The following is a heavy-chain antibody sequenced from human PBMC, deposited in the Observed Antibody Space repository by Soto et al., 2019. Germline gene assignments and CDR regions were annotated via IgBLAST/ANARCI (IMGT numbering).Heavy chain of an antibody. J-gene: IGHJ4*02. V-gene: IGHV1-8*01. D-gene: IGHD3-22*01. Sequence: ASVKVSCKASGYTFTSYDINWVRQATGQGLEWMGWMNPNSGNTGYAQKFQGRVTMTRNTSISTAYMELRSLRSDDTAVYYCAGDRRYYYDSSGYYAYYFDYWGQGTLVTVSS. CDR2: MNPNSGNT. CDR3: AGDRRYYYDSSGYYAYYFDY. CDR1: GYTFTSYD.